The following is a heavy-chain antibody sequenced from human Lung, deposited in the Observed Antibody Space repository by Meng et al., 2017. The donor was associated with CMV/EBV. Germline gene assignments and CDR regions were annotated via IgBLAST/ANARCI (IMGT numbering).Heavy chain of an antibody. J-gene: IGHJ4*02. Sequence: GGSLRLSCAASGFTFSDYSMNWVRQAPGKGLEWVSSISSGSGYIYYADSVRGRFTISRDNAKNSLYLQMNSLRAEDTAVYFCARGWDIVLVPAAPDLAYWGQGTLVTVSS. D-gene: IGHD2-2*01. CDR1: GFTFSDYS. CDR2: ISSGSGYI. V-gene: IGHV3-21*06. CDR3: ARGWDIVLVPAAPDLAY.